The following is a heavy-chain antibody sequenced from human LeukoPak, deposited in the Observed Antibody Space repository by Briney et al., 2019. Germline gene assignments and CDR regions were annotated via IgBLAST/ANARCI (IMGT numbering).Heavy chain of an antibody. CDR1: GGSISSYY. Sequence: SETLSLTCTVSGGSISSYYWSWIRQPPGKGLEWIGYIYYSGSTYYNPSLKSRVTISVDTSKNQFSLKLSSATAADTAVYYCASRDTYYYDSSPAGMDVWGQGTTVTVSS. D-gene: IGHD3-22*01. J-gene: IGHJ6*02. V-gene: IGHV4-59*08. CDR2: IYYSGST. CDR3: ASRDTYYYDSSPAGMDV.